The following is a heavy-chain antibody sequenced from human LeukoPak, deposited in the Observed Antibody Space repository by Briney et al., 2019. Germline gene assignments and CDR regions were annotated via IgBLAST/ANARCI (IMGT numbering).Heavy chain of an antibody. D-gene: IGHD6-13*01. V-gene: IGHV4-31*03. J-gene: IGHJ5*02. CDR3: GKQQLVRGGYWFDP. CDR2: IYYSGST. Sequence: PSQTLSLTCTVSGGSISSGGYYWSWIRQHPGKGLEWIGYIYYSGSTYYNPSLKSRVTISVDTSKNQFSLKLSSVTAADTAVYYCGKQQLVRGGYWFDPWGQGTLVTVSS. CDR1: GGSISSGGYY.